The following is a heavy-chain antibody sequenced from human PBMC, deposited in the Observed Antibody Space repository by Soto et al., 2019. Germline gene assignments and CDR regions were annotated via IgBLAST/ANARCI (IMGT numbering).Heavy chain of an antibody. CDR2: IFHTVDT. V-gene: IGHV4-38-2*02. Sequence: PSETLSLTCSVSNYSINSGFFWGWIRQPPGEGLEWIGSIFHTVDTYYNPSLKSRITMSGDTSRNQFSLKRTSLTAADTAVYYCARDTNSLDPWGQGTLVTVSS. CDR3: ARDTNSLDP. J-gene: IGHJ5*02. D-gene: IGHD3-16*01. CDR1: NYSINSGFF.